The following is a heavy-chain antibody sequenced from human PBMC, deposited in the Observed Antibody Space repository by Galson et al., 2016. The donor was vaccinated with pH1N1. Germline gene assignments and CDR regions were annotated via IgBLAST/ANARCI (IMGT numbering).Heavy chain of an antibody. CDR2: ISAINASP. V-gene: IGHV1-18*01. Sequence: SVKVSCKASGYTFTAYGINWVRQAPGQGLEWMGRISAINASPSYARKFQGRVTMTSDPSTNTAYMELGSLNSADTAAYYCARTAAAAYFDYWGQGTLITVSS. CDR1: GYTFTAYG. CDR3: ARTAAAAYFDY. D-gene: IGHD6-13*01. J-gene: IGHJ4*02.